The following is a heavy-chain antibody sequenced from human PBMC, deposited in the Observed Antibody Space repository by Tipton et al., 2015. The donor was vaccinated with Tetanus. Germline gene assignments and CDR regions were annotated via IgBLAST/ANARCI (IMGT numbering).Heavy chain of an antibody. D-gene: IGHD4-23*01. J-gene: IGHJ4*02. V-gene: IGHV3-53*01. Sequence: SGFSVSSNYMSWVRQAPGKGLEWVSIIYSGGDTYYADSVKGRFTISRDNSKNTLYLQMSSLRAEDTAVYYCARDPYGGNSGSNYYWGQGTLVTVSS. CDR2: IYSGGDT. CDR1: GFSVSSNY. CDR3: ARDPYGGNSGSNYY.